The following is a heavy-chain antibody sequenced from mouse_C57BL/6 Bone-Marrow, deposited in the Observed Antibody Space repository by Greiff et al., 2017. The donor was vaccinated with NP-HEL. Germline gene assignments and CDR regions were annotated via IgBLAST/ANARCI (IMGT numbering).Heavy chain of an antibody. CDR3: ARLPLITTVVEGYFDV. J-gene: IGHJ1*03. D-gene: IGHD1-1*01. V-gene: IGHV5-12*01. CDR1: GFTFSDYY. CDR2: ISNGGGST. Sequence: EVKLVESGGGLVQPGGSLKLSCAASGFTFSDYYMYWVRQTPEKRLEWVAYISNGGGSTYYPDTVKGRFTISRDNAKNTLYLQMSRLKSEDTAMYYCARLPLITTVVEGYFDVWGTGTTVTVSS.